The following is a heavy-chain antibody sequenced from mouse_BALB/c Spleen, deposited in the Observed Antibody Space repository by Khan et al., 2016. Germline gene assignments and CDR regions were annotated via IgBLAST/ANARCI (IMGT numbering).Heavy chain of an antibody. D-gene: IGHD1-1*01. Sequence: EVQLQESGPGLVKPSQSLSLTCTVTGYSITSDYAWNWIRQFPGNRLEWMGNISYSGSTSYNTSLKSRISITRDTSKNQFFLQLNSVTFEATATYSCALSAYGDKDARDYWGQGTSVTVSS. CDR1: GYSITSDYA. J-gene: IGHJ4*01. V-gene: IGHV3-2*02. CDR3: ALSAYGDKDARDY. CDR2: ISYSGST.